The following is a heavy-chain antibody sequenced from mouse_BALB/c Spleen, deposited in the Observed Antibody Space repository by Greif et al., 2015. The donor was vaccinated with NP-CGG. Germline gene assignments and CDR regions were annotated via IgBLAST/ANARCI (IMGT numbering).Heavy chain of an antibody. CDR3: ARDEGTTVVGKSMDY. J-gene: IGHJ4*01. D-gene: IGHD1-1*01. CDR2: IWGDGST. CDR1: GFSLTGYG. V-gene: IGHV2-6-7*01. Sequence: QVQLQQSGPGLVAPSQSLSITRTVSGFSLTGYGVNWVRQPPGKGLEWLGMIWGDGSTDYNSALKSRLSISKDNSKSQVFLKMNSLQTDDTARYYCARDEGTTVVGKSMDYWGQGTSVTVSS.